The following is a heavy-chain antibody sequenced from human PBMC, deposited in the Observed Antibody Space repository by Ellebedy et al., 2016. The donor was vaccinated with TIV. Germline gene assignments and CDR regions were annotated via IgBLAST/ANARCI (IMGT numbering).Heavy chain of an antibody. D-gene: IGHD1-26*01. Sequence: GESLKISXAASGFTFSNTWMSWVRQAPGKGLEWVGRIKSKTDGGTTDYAAPVKGRFTISRDDSKNTLYLQMNSLKTEDTAVYYCTTDPIVGATPNDYWGQGTLVTVFS. J-gene: IGHJ4*02. CDR3: TTDPIVGATPNDY. CDR2: IKSKTDGGTT. CDR1: GFTFSNTW. V-gene: IGHV3-15*01.